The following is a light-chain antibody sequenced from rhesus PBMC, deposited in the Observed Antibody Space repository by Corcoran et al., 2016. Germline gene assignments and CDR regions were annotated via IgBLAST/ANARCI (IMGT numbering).Light chain of an antibody. J-gene: IGKJ4*01. CDR2: KAS. CDR1: ENVNNY. Sequence: DIQMTQSPSSLSASVGDRVTITCRARENVNNYLNWYQQKPGKAPKLLIYKASTLQSGCPSRFSGSGSGTDYTFTISRLQPEDVATYYGQHGYGNPPLTFGGGTKVEIK. CDR3: QHGYGNPPLT. V-gene: IGKV1-74*01.